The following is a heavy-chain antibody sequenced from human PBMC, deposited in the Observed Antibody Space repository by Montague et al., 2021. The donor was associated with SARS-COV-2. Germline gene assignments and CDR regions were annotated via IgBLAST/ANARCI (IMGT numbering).Heavy chain of an antibody. D-gene: IGHD3-10*01. CDR2: ISSSGSTI. CDR3: ANYGSGSYQDY. CDR1: GFTFSSYE. Sequence: SLRLSCAASGFTFSSYEMNWVRQAPGKGLEWVSYISSSGSTIYYADSVKGRFTISRDNAKNSLYLQMNSLRAEDTAVYYCANYGSGSYQDYWGQGTLVTVSS. V-gene: IGHV3-48*03. J-gene: IGHJ4*02.